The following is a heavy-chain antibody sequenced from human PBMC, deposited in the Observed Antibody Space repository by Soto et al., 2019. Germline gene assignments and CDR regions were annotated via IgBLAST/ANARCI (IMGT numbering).Heavy chain of an antibody. D-gene: IGHD2-21*01. V-gene: IGHV4-59*01. Sequence: PSETLSLTCTVSGGSISGNYWSWIRQPPGKRLEWIGYIYYNGSTNYNPSLKSRVTISVDTSKNQFSLKLSSVTAADTAVYYCARDHISPGWFDPWGQGTLVTVSS. CDR2: IYYNGST. CDR1: GGSISGNY. CDR3: ARDHISPGWFDP. J-gene: IGHJ5*02.